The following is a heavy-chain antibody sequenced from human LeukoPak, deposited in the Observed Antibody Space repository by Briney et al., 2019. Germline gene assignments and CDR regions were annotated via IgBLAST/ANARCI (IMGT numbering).Heavy chain of an antibody. CDR3: ARDVVRYSGYDYGIIDY. J-gene: IGHJ4*02. V-gene: IGHV3-30*04. CDR1: GFTFSSYA. CDR2: ISYDGSNK. Sequence: GGSLRLSCAASGFTFSSYAMHWVRQAPGKGLEWVAVISYDGSNKYYADSAKGRFTISRDNSKNTLYLQMNSLRAEDTAVYYCARDVVRYSGYDYGIIDYWGQGTLVTVSS. D-gene: IGHD5-12*01.